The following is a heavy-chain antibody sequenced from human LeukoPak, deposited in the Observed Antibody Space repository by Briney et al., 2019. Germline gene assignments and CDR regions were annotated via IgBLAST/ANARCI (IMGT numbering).Heavy chain of an antibody. D-gene: IGHD5-12*01. Sequence: GGSLRLSCAASGFTVSSNYMSWVRQAPGKGLEWVSVIYSGGSTYYADSVKGRFTISRDNSKNTLYLQMNSLRAEDTAVYYCARVLVATIDPFDYWGQGALVTVSS. CDR1: GFTVSSNY. CDR2: IYSGGST. J-gene: IGHJ4*02. V-gene: IGHV3-53*01. CDR3: ARVLVATIDPFDY.